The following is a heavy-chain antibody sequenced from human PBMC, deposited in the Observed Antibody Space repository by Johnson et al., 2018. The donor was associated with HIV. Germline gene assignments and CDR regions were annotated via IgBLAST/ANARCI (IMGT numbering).Heavy chain of an antibody. J-gene: IGHJ3*02. CDR2: IRYDGSHK. D-gene: IGHD6-19*01. CDR3: ARGYEQWPGYPQDI. CDR1: GFTFSTYG. Sequence: QVQLVESGGGVVQPGESLRLSCAASGFTFSTYGMHWVRQTPGKGLEWVSFIRYDGSHKYYGDSVKCRFIISRDNSNNTLYLQMNSRRAEDTAVYYCARGYEQWPGYPQDIGGQGTMVTVSS. V-gene: IGHV3-30*02.